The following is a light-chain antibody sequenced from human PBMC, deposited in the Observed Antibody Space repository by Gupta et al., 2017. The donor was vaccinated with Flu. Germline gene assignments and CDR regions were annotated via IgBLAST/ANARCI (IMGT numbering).Light chain of an antibody. CDR1: QSISSW. CDR2: KAS. CDR3: QQYNNYPWT. J-gene: IGKJ1*01. V-gene: IGKV1-5*03. Sequence: DIQMTPSPSTLSASVGDRVTITCRASQSISSWLAWYQQKPGKAPKRLLYKASSSESAGPSTFSSSGSGTEFTLTIISLQPDDFATYYCQQYNNYPWTFGQGTKVEIK.